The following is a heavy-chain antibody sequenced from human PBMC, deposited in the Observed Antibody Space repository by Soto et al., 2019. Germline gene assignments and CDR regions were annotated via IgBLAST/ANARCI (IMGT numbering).Heavy chain of an antibody. D-gene: IGHD3-10*01. J-gene: IGHJ6*02. V-gene: IGHV1-24*01. CDR3: ATMLDDYYGSSGMDV. Sequence: ASVKVSCKVSGYTLTELSMHWVRQAPGKGLEWMGGFDPEDGETIYAQKFQGRVTMTEDTSTDTAYMELSSLRSEDTAVYYCATMLDDYYGSSGMDVWGQGTTVTVSS. CDR1: GYTLTELS. CDR2: FDPEDGET.